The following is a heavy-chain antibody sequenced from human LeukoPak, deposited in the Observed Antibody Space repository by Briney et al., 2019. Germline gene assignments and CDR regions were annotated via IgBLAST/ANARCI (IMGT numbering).Heavy chain of an antibody. D-gene: IGHD6-13*01. Sequence: ASVKVSCKASGYTFTSCYMHWVRQAPGQGLEWMGIINPSGGSTSYAQKFQGRVTMTRDTSTSTVYMELSSLRSEDTAVYYCAREGTAAYYMDVWGKGTTVTVSS. CDR3: AREGTAAYYMDV. CDR2: INPSGGST. CDR1: GYTFTSCY. V-gene: IGHV1-46*01. J-gene: IGHJ6*03.